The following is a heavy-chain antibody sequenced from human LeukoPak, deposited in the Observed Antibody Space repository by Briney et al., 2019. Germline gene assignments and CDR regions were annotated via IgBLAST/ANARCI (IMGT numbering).Heavy chain of an antibody. D-gene: IGHD1-26*01. J-gene: IGHJ4*02. V-gene: IGHV3-23*01. CDR2: ISGSGLNT. CDR3: VKDIGTVGASPFDY. CDR1: GFTFTNSA. Sequence: GGSLRLSCAASGFTFTNSALGWVRQAPGKGLEWVSVISGSGLNTYYTDSVKGRFTISRDNSKNTLSLQMNSLRAEDTAVYYCVKDIGTVGASPFDYWGQGTLVTVSS.